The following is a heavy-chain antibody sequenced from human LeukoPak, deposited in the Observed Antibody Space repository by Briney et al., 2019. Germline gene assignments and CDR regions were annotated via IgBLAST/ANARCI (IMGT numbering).Heavy chain of an antibody. CDR2: IYYSGNT. Sequence: SSETLSLTCTVSGGSISSSSYYWGWIRQPPGKGLEWIGNIYYSGNTYYNPSLKSRVTISVDTSKNQFSLKLSSVTAADTAVYYCARHSVEDYYGSGSYLDYWGQGTLVTVSS. D-gene: IGHD3-10*01. V-gene: IGHV4-39*01. J-gene: IGHJ4*02. CDR1: GGSISSSSYY. CDR3: ARHSVEDYYGSGSYLDY.